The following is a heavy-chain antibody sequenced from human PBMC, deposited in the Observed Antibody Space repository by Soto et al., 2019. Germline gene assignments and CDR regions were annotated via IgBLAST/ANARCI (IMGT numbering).Heavy chain of an antibody. D-gene: IGHD5-12*01. CDR3: ARGFLRGYSGYDP. V-gene: IGHV1-18*01. CDR1: GYTLTSYG. J-gene: IGHJ5*02. CDR2: ISAYNGNT. Sequence: ASVTGSCKASGYTLTSYGISWVRQAPGQGLEWMGWISAYNGNTNYAQKLQGRVTMTTDTSTSTAYMELRSLRSDDTAVYYCARGFLRGYSGYDPWGQGTLVTVSS.